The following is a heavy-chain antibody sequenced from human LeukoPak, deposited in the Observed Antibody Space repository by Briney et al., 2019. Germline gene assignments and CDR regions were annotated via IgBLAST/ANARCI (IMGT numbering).Heavy chain of an antibody. CDR3: ARDRPVRGVKYYYYGMDV. V-gene: IGHV3-48*03. CDR1: GFTFSSYE. J-gene: IGHJ6*02. Sequence: PGGSLRLSCAASGFTFSSYEMNWVRQAPGKGLEWVSYISSSGSTIYYADSVKGRFTISRDNAKNSLYLQMNSLRAEDTAVYYCARDRPVRGVKYYYYGMDVWGQGTTVTVSS. CDR2: ISSSGSTI. D-gene: IGHD3-10*01.